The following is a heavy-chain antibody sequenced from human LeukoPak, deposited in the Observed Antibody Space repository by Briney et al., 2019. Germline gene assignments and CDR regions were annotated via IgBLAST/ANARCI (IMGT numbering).Heavy chain of an antibody. CDR1: GFTFSSYA. CDR3: ATPNSSGWYGGENYFDY. D-gene: IGHD6-19*01. V-gene: IGHV3-23*01. CDR2: ISGSGGST. Sequence: GSLRLSCAASGFTFSSYAMSWVRQAPGKGLEWVSAISGSGGSTYYADSVKGRFTISRDNSKNTLYLQMNSLRAEDTAVYYCATPNSSGWYGGENYFDYWGQGTLVTVSS. J-gene: IGHJ4*02.